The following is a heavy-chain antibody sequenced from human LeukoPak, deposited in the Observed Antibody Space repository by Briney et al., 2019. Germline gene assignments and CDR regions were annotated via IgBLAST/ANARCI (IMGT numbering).Heavy chain of an antibody. V-gene: IGHV4-34*01. CDR3: ARAYVMVRGVRFDY. CDR2: INHSGST. J-gene: IGHJ4*02. CDR1: GGSFSGYY. Sequence: PSETLSLTCAVYGGSFSGYYWSWIRQPPGKGLEWIGEINHSGSTNYNPSPKSRVTISVDTSKNQFSLKLSSVTAADTAVYYCARAYVMVRGVRFDYWGQGTLVTVSS. D-gene: IGHD3-10*01.